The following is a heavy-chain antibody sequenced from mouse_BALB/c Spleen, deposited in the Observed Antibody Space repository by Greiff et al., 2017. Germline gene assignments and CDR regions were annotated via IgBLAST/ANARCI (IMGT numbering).Heavy chain of an antibody. CDR1: GFTFNTYA. CDR2: IRSKSNNYAT. Sequence: DVQLVESGGGLVQPKGSLKLSCAASGFTFNTYAMNWVRQAPGKGLEWVARIRSKSNNYATYYADSVKDRFTISRDDSQSMLYLQMNNLKTEDTARYYCVRRGPVAMDYWGQGTSVTVSS. CDR3: VRRGPVAMDY. V-gene: IGHV10-1*02. J-gene: IGHJ4*01.